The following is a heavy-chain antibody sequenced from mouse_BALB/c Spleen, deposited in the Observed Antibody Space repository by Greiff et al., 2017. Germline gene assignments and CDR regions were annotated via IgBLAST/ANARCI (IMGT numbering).Heavy chain of an antibody. Sequence: EVKLQESGPGLVKPSQSLSLTCTVTGYSITSDYAWNWIRQFPGNKLEWMGYISYSGSTSYNPSLKSRISITRDTSKNQFFLQLNSVTTEDTATYYCAVDSSGYGFAYWGQGTLVTVSA. J-gene: IGHJ3*01. CDR2: ISYSGST. CDR1: GYSITSDYA. V-gene: IGHV3-2*02. CDR3: AVDSSGYGFAY. D-gene: IGHD3-2*01.